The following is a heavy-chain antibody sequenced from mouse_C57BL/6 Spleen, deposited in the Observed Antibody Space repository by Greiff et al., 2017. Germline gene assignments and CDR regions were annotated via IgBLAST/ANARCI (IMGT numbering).Heavy chain of an antibody. CDR3: ARNNPTIVTLDY. Sequence: VMLVESGPGLVQPSQSLSITCTVSGFSLTSYGVHWVRQSPGKGLEWLGVIWSGGSTDYTAAFISRLSISKDNSKSQVFFKMNSLQADDTAIYYCARNNPTIVTLDYWGQGTTLTVSS. CDR2: IWSGGST. D-gene: IGHD2-5*01. CDR1: GFSLTSYG. V-gene: IGHV2-2*01. J-gene: IGHJ2*01.